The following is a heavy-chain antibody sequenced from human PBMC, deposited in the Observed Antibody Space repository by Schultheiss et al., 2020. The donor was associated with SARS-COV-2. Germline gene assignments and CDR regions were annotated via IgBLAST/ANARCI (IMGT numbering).Heavy chain of an antibody. CDR3: VKHIDSDDDSSSWYKGTWFDP. Sequence: GGSLRLSCAASGFTFSSYAMHWVRQAPGKGLEWVAVISYDGSNKYYADSVKGRFTISRDNSKNTLYLQMNSLRAEDTALYYCVKHIDSDDDSSSWYKGTWFDPWGQGTLVTVSS. J-gene: IGHJ5*02. CDR1: GFTFSSYA. V-gene: IGHV3-30*18. CDR2: ISYDGSNK. D-gene: IGHD6-13*01.